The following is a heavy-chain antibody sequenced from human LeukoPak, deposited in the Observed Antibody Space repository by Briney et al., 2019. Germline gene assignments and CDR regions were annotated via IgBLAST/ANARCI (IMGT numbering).Heavy chain of an antibody. CDR1: GGSFSGYY. CDR2: INHSGST. V-gene: IGHV4-34*01. J-gene: IGHJ4*02. Sequence: PSETLSLTCAVYGGSFSGYYWSWIRQPPGKGLEWIGEINHSGSTNYNPSLKSRVTISVDTSKNQFSLKLSSVTAADTAVYYCARAYDFWSGYHFTYDYWGQGTLVTVSS. D-gene: IGHD3-3*01. CDR3: ARAYDFWSGYHFTYDY.